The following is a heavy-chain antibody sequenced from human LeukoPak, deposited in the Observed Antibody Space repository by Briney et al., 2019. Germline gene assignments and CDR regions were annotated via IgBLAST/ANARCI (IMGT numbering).Heavy chain of an antibody. CDR2: VYDGGTT. J-gene: IGHJ4*02. V-gene: IGHV3-53*01. CDR3: ARWYCSSAYCYYDY. CDR1: GFTFSSYA. Sequence: GGSLRLSCAASGFTFSSYAMSWVRQAPGKGLEWVSFVYDGGTTVYADSVKGRFTISRDNSKNTLYLEMNSLRAEDTAVYYCARWYCSSAYCYYDYWGQGTLVTVSS. D-gene: IGHD2-2*01.